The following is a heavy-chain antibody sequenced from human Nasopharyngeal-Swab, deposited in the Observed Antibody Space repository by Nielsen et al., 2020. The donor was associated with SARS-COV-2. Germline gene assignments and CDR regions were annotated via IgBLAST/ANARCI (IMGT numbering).Heavy chain of an antibody. V-gene: IGHV3-23*01. CDR2: ISGSGGST. J-gene: IGHJ3*02. Sequence: GESLKISCAASGFTFSSYAMSWVRQAPGKGLEWVPAISGSGGSTYYADSVKGRFTISRDNSKNTLYLQMNSLRAEDTAVYYCAKSLRQLLEWFTYDILTGYYSDAFDIWGQGKMVTVSS. CDR1: GFTFSSYA. D-gene: IGHD3-9*01. CDR3: AKSLRQLLEWFTYDILTGYYSDAFDI.